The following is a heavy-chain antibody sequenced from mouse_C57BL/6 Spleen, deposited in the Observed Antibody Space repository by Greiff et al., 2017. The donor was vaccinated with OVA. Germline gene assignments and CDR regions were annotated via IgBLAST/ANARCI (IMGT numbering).Heavy chain of an antibody. CDR3: ARDDGYYFYAMDY. V-gene: IGHV1-82*01. CDR2: IYPGDGDT. J-gene: IGHJ4*01. D-gene: IGHD2-3*01. Sequence: QVQLKQSGPELVKPGASVKISCKASGYAFSSSWMNWVKQRPGKGLEWIGRIYPGDGDTNYNGKFKGKATLTAAKSSSTAYMQLSSLTSEDSAVYFCARDDGYYFYAMDYWGQGTSVTVSS. CDR1: GYAFSSSW.